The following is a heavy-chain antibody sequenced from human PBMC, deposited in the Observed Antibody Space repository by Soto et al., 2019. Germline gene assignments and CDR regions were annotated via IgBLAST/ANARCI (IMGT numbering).Heavy chain of an antibody. CDR1: GYTFTSYG. D-gene: IGHD5-12*01. V-gene: IGHV1-18*01. CDR2: ISAYNGNT. Sequence: ASVKVSCKDSGYTFTSYGISWVRQAPGQGLEWMGWISAYNGNTNYAQKLQGRVTMTTDTSTSTAYMELRSLRSDDTAVYYCARVQEWLRLPRHFDYWGQGTLVTVSS. CDR3: ARVQEWLRLPRHFDY. J-gene: IGHJ4*02.